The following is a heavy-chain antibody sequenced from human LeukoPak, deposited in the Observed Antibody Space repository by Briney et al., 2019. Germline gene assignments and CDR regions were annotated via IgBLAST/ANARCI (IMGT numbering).Heavy chain of an antibody. CDR1: GFTFSSYA. CDR3: ASSSPYYYGSGSYYELDY. Sequence: GGSLRLSCAASGFTFSSYAMHWVRQAPGKGLEWVAVISYDGSNKYYADSVKGRFTISRDNSKNTLYLQMNSLRAEDTAVYYCASSSPYYYGSGSYYELDYWGQGTLVTVSS. V-gene: IGHV3-30-3*01. CDR2: ISYDGSNK. D-gene: IGHD3-10*01. J-gene: IGHJ4*02.